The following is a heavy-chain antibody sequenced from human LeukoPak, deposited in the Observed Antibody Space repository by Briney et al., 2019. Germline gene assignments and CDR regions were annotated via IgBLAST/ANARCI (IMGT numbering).Heavy chain of an antibody. CDR3: ATVGLSWARAFDY. Sequence: SVKVSCKASGYTFTGYYMHWVRQAPGQGLEWMGRIIPILGIPNYAQKFQGRVTITADKSTSTAYMELSSLRSEDTAVYYCATVGLSWARAFDYWGQGTLVTVSS. CDR2: IIPILGIP. D-gene: IGHD6-13*01. V-gene: IGHV1-69*04. CDR1: GYTFTGYY. J-gene: IGHJ4*02.